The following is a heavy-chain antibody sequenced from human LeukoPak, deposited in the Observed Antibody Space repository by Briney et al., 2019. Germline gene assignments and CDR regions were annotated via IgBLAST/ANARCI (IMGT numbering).Heavy chain of an antibody. CDR1: GGSISSNY. CDR3: ARLSTLVAARSHLDY. D-gene: IGHD2-15*01. J-gene: IGHJ4*02. V-gene: IGHV4-59*08. CDR2: IYYSGST. Sequence: SETLSPTCTVSGGSISSNYWSWIRQPPGKGLEWIGYIYYSGSTNYNPSLKSRVTISLDTPRNHFSLKLSSVTAADTAMYYCARLSTLVAARSHLDYWGQGTLVTVSS.